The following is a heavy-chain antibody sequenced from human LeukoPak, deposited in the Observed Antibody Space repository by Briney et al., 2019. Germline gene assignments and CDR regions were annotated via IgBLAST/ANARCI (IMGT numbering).Heavy chain of an antibody. CDR2: INRDGSST. D-gene: IGHD1-26*01. CDR1: GFTFSSYW. V-gene: IGHV3-74*01. CDR3: ARVGGSNAFDI. J-gene: IGHJ3*02. Sequence: GGSLRLSCAASGFTFSSYWVHWVRQAPGKGLVWVSPINRDGSSTSYADSVKGRFTISRDNAKNTLSLQMNSLRAEDTAVYYCARVGGSNAFDIWGQGTMVIVSS.